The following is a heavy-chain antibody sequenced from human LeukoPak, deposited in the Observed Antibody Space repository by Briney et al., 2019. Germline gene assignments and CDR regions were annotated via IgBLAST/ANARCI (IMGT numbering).Heavy chain of an antibody. D-gene: IGHD6-13*01. Sequence: SETLSLTCAVYGGSFSGYYWSWIRQPPGKGLEWIGEINHSGSTNYNPFLKSRVTISVDTSKNQFSLKLSSVTAADTAVYYCARHRRYSSSWYYWGQGTLVTVSS. CDR1: GGSFSGYY. CDR3: ARHRRYSSSWYY. V-gene: IGHV4-34*01. CDR2: INHSGST. J-gene: IGHJ4*02.